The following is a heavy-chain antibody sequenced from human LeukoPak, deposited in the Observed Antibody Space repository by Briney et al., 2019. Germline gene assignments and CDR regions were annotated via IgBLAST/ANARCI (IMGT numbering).Heavy chain of an antibody. CDR1: GGSISSGGSY. V-gene: IGHV4-30-4*08. CDR2: IYYSGST. Sequence: PSQTLSLTCTVSGGSISSGGSYWSWIRQHPGKGLEWIGYIYYSGSTYYNPSLKSRVTISVDTSKNQFSLKLSSVTAADTAVYYCARDRLDYYDSSGYDAFDIWGQGTMVTVSS. D-gene: IGHD3-22*01. J-gene: IGHJ3*02. CDR3: ARDRLDYYDSSGYDAFDI.